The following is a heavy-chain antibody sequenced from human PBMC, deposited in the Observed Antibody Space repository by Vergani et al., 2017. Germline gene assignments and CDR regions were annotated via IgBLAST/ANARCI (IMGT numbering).Heavy chain of an antibody. CDR1: GYTFTGYY. V-gene: IGHV1-2*02. D-gene: IGHD4-17*01. Sequence: QVQLVQSGAEVKKPGASVKVSCKASGYTFTGYYMHWVRQAPGQGLEWMGWINPNSGGTNYAQKFQGRVTMTRETSTSTAYMELSRLRSDDTAVYYCARSYTPDSGDPGGGFDPWGQGTLVTVSS. CDR2: INPNSGGT. J-gene: IGHJ5*02. CDR3: ARSYTPDSGDPGGGFDP.